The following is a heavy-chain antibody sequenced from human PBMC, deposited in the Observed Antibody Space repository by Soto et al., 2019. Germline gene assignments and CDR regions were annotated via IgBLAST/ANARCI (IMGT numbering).Heavy chain of an antibody. CDR2: ILCLNDRK. D-gene: IGHD2-2*02. V-gene: IGHV1-3*01. J-gene: IGHJ4*02. CDR1: GYTFSDYG. Sequence: QVHLVQSGAEVKTPGASVTISCKASGYTFSDYGIHWIRQAPGQRPEWLGWILCLNDRKEYSQKFQGRISLTRDTSASTASMGLSRLRSEDTAVYYRARGRRTCTEKTCYTDFDFWGQGSLVSVSS. CDR3: ARGRRTCTEKTCYTDFDF.